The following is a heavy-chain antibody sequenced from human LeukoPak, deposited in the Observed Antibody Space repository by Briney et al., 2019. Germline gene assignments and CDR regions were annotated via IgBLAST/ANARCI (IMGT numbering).Heavy chain of an antibody. CDR3: ARGGGGFFFGEPPDAFDI. V-gene: IGHV1-2*04. J-gene: IGHJ3*02. CDR2: INPNSGGT. D-gene: IGHD3-10*01. Sequence: AASVKVSCKASGYTFTGYYMHWVRQAPGQGLEWMGWINPNSGGTNYAQKFQGWVTMTRDTSISTAYMEPSRLRSDDTAVYYCARGGGGFFFGEPPDAFDIWGQGTMVTVSS. CDR1: GYTFTGYY.